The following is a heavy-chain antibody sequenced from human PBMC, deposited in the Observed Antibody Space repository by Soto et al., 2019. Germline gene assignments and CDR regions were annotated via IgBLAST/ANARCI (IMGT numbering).Heavy chain of an antibody. CDR3: ARDGGYSYGPFDY. V-gene: IGHV3-48*01. D-gene: IGHD5-18*01. J-gene: IGHJ4*02. CDR2: ISSSSSTI. Sequence: GGSLRLSCAASGFTFSTYSMNWVRQAPGKGLEWVSCISSSSSTIYYADSVKGRFTISRDNAKNSLYLQMNSLRAEDTAVYYCARDGGYSYGPFDYWGQGTLVTVSS. CDR1: GFTFSTYS.